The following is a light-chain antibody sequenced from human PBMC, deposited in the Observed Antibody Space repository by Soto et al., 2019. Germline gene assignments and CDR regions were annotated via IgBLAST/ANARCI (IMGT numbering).Light chain of an antibody. Sequence: EIVLTQSPATLSLFPGERATLSCRASQSVSSYLAWYQQKPGQAPRLLIYDASNRATGIPARFSGSGSGTDFTLTISSLEPEDFAVYYCQQRSNWPPSFGGGTKVDIK. J-gene: IGKJ4*01. CDR3: QQRSNWPPS. CDR2: DAS. CDR1: QSVSSY. V-gene: IGKV3-11*01.